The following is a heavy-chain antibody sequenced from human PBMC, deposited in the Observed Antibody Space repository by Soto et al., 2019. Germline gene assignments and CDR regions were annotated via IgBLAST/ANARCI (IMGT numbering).Heavy chain of an antibody. CDR2: INPSGGST. V-gene: IGHV1-46*03. Sequence: ASVKVSCKASGYTFTSYYMHWVRQAPGQGPEWMGIINPSGGSTSYAQKFQGRVTMTRDTSTSTVYMELSSLRSEDTAVYYCARGTPTRYCSGGSCTDGIDYWGQGTLVTVSS. CDR1: GYTFTSYY. D-gene: IGHD2-15*01. J-gene: IGHJ4*02. CDR3: ARGTPTRYCSGGSCTDGIDY.